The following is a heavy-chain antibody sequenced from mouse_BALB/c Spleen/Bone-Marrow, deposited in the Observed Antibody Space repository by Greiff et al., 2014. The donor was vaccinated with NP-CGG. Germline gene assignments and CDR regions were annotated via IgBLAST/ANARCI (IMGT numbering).Heavy chain of an antibody. CDR3: ARNGYYGWMTY. CDR2: INPDSRTK. Sequence: VQLQQPGGGLLQPGGSLKLSCAASGFDFSRYWMTWVRQAPGKGLEWIGEINPDSRTKNYKPSLKGKFIMSRDNAKNTLYLQMSKVRSEDTALYYCARNGYYGWMTYWGQGTLVTVSA. D-gene: IGHD1-2*01. V-gene: IGHV4-1*02. CDR1: GFDFSRYW. J-gene: IGHJ3*01.